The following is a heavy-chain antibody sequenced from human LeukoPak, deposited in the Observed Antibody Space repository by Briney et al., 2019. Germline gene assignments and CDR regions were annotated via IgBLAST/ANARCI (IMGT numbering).Heavy chain of an antibody. J-gene: IGHJ4*02. V-gene: IGHV3-30*04. CDR2: ISYDGSNK. D-gene: IGHD1-26*01. CDR3: ARDIVGAHYFDY. Sequence: PGRSLRLSCAASGFTFSSYAMHWVRQAPGKGLEWVAVISYDGSNKYYADSVKGRFTISRDNSKNTLYLQMNSLRAEDTAVYYCARDIVGAHYFDYWGQGTLVTVSS. CDR1: GFTFSSYA.